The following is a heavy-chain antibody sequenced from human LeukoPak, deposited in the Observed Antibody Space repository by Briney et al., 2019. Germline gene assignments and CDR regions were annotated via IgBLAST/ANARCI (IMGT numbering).Heavy chain of an antibody. J-gene: IGHJ6*02. CDR2: INAGNGNT. CDR1: GYTFTSYA. CDR3: ARSKWGRYYYDSSGYHRQTYYYYYGMDV. V-gene: IGHV1-3*01. D-gene: IGHD3-22*01. Sequence: ASVKVSCKASGYTFTSYAMHWVRQAPGQRLEWMGWINAGNGNTKYSQKFQGRVTITRDTSASTAYMGLSSLRSEDTAVYYCARSKWGRYYYDSSGYHRQTYYYYYGMDVWGQGTTVTVSS.